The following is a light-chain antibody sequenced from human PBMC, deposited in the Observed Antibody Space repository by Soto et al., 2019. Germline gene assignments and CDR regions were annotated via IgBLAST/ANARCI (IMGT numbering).Light chain of an antibody. Sequence: QSVLTQPASVSGSPGQSITISCTGTSSDIGGYDFVSWYQQHPGKAPKLMIYDVSNRPSGVSNRFSGSKSGNTASLTISGLQAEDESDYYCSSYTIHSILPFGTGTKVTVL. CDR3: SSYTIHSILP. CDR2: DVS. CDR1: SSDIGGYDF. J-gene: IGLJ1*01. V-gene: IGLV2-14*03.